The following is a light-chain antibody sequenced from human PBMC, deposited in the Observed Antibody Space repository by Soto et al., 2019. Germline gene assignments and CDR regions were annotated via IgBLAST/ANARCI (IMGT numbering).Light chain of an antibody. CDR3: QQSYTTPRT. Sequence: DIQMTQSPSSLSASVGDRVTITCRASQSIITYLNWYQQKPGQAPKLLIYAASILQSGVPSRFSGGGSGTDFTLTISSLQPEDFATYYCQQSYTTPRTFGQGTKVDIK. CDR2: AAS. CDR1: QSIITY. V-gene: IGKV1-39*01. J-gene: IGKJ1*01.